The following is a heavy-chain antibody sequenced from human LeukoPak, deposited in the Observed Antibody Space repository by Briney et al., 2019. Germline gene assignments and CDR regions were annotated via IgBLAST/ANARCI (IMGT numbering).Heavy chain of an antibody. V-gene: IGHV3-21*01. CDR3: AREDCSSTSCYAVFDAFDI. CDR2: ISTSSSYI. CDR1: GFTFSSYS. J-gene: IGHJ3*02. Sequence: GGSLRLSCTASGFTFSSYSMNWVRQAPGKGLEWFASISTSSSYIYYADSVKGRFTISRDNAKNSPYLQMNSLRAEDTAVYYCAREDCSSTSCYAVFDAFDIWGQGTMVTVSS. D-gene: IGHD2-2*01.